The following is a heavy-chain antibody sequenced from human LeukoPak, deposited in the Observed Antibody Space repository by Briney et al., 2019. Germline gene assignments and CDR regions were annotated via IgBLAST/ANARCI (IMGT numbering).Heavy chain of an antibody. Sequence: PSETLSLTYAVYGGSFSDYFWSWIRQPPGKGLEWIGEISHSGSTTYNPSLRSRVTTSGDTSKKQFSLKLSSVTAADAAVYYCVTYYYGSSAPKRNYWGQGILVTVSS. CDR1: GGSFSDYF. CDR3: VTYYYGSSAPKRNY. J-gene: IGHJ4*02. D-gene: IGHD3-22*01. V-gene: IGHV4-34*01. CDR2: ISHSGST.